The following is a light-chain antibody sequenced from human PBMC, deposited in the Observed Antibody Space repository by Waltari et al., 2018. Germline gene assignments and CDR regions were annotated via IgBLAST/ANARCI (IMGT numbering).Light chain of an antibody. CDR1: SPTIGTHF. J-gene: IGLJ2*01. V-gene: IGLV1-44*01. CDR3: STWDDNLKGV. CDR2: INN. Sequence: QSVLTPPTSASGTPGQRNIIPCSGSSPTIGTHFVNWYQQLPGTAPKLLIYINNQRPSGVPDRFSGSVSATSASLAISGLQFEDEADYYCSTWDDNLKGVFGGGTKLTVL.